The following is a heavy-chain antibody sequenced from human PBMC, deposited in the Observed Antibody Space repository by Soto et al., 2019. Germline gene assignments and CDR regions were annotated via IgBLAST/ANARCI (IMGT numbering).Heavy chain of an antibody. CDR1: GFTFSSYA. Sequence: QAHLVESGGGVVQPGGSLRLSCAASGFTFSSYAMHWVRQAPGKGLEWVALMGYDRSHTYYEESVKGRFNISRDESKNMLFLHMSGLRAEDTAVYYCSRDRSWRTGYYSGIDVWGQGTTVTVS. V-gene: IGHV3-33*01. J-gene: IGHJ6*02. CDR2: MGYDRSHT. D-gene: IGHD1-1*01. CDR3: SRDRSWRTGYYSGIDV.